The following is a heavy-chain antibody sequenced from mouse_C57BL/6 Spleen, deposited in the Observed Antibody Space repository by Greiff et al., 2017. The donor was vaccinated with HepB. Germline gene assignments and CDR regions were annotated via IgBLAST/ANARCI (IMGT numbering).Heavy chain of an antibody. V-gene: IGHV14-2*01. D-gene: IGHD1-1*01. CDR1: GFNINDYY. CDR2: IDPEDGET. Sequence: VHVKQSGAELVKPGASVKLSCTASGFNINDYYMHWVKQRTEQGLEWIGRIDPEDGETKYAPKFQGKATITADTSSNTAYMQLSSLTSEDTAVYYCAMGDYGSRGNYWGQGTTLTVSS. CDR3: AMGDYGSRGNY. J-gene: IGHJ2*01.